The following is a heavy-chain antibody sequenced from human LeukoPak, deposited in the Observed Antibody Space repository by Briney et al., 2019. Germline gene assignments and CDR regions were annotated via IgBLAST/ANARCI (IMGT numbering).Heavy chain of an antibody. V-gene: IGHV3-74*01. CDR3: AIGYYDFWSGLDY. CDR2: INSDGSST. D-gene: IGHD3-3*01. Sequence: PGGSLRLSCAASGFTFSSYWMHWVRQAPGNGLVWVSRINSDGSSTSYADSVKGRFTIYRDNAKNTLYLQMNSLRAEDTAVYYCAIGYYDFWSGLDYWGQGTLVTVSS. CDR1: GFTFSSYW. J-gene: IGHJ4*02.